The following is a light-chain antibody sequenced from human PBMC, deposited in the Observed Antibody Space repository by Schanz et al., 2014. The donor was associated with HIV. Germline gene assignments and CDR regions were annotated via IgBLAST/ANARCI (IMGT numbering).Light chain of an antibody. CDR1: SSNMGTGFD. CDR2: ANT. J-gene: IGLJ3*02. Sequence: QSVLTQPPSVSGAPGQRVTISCTGSSSNMGTGFDVHWYQLLPGTAPKVLIFANTHRPSGVPDRFSGSKSGTSASLAITGLQAEDEGDYFCQSFDSSLNGVVFGGGTKLTVL. V-gene: IGLV1-40*01. CDR3: QSFDSSLNGVV.